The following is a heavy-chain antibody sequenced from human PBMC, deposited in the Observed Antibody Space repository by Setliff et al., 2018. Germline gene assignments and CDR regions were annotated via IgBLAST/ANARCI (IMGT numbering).Heavy chain of an antibody. J-gene: IGHJ6*03. CDR2: ISTSSGTR. D-gene: IGHD3-10*01. CDR3: ARDRRDYIGAGSSEIDYYYYYYMDV. Sequence: GGSLRLSCVVSGISFSNYGMTWVRQAPGKGLEWISYISTSSGTRYYADSVKGRFTISRDNANQSLYLQMNSLRAEDTAVYYCARDRRDYIGAGSSEIDYYYYYYMDVWGKGTTVTVAS. V-gene: IGHV3-48*01. CDR1: GISFSNYG.